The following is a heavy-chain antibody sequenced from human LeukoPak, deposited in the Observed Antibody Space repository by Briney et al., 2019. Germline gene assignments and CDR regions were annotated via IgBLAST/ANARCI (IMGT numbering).Heavy chain of an antibody. J-gene: IGHJ4*02. CDR3: VREANWNYGY. V-gene: IGHV3-30*02. Sequence: GGSLRLSCAASGFTFSSHSMHWFRQAPGKGLEWVGFIRYDGSNKYYADSVKGRFTISRDNAKNSLYLQMNSLRADDTAVYYCVREANWNYGYWGQGTLVTVSS. CDR1: GFTFSSHS. D-gene: IGHD1-7*01. CDR2: IRYDGSNK.